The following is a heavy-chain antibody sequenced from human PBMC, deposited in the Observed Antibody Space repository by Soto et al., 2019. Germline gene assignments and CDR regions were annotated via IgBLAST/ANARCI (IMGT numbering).Heavy chain of an antibody. CDR2: ISYDGGNK. CDR1: GFTFSSYG. J-gene: IGHJ6*02. Sequence: GGSLSLSYAASGFTFSSYGMHWVRQAPGKGLEWVAVISYDGGNKYYADSVKGRFTLSRDNSKNTLYLQVNSLRAENTAVYYCAKTLGYCSSSSCSREFHYYYGMDVWGQGTTVTVSS. D-gene: IGHD2-2*01. V-gene: IGHV3-30*18. CDR3: AKTLGYCSSSSCSREFHYYYGMDV.